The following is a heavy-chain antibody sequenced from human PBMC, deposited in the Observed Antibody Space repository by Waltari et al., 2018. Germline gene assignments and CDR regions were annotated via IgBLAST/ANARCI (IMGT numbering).Heavy chain of an antibody. J-gene: IGHJ4*02. V-gene: IGHV3-7*01. CDR3: AKSRGFEY. D-gene: IGHD2-2*01. Sequence: EVQLVESGGDLVQPGGPLRLSCAASGFTFSRYWMSWVRQTPGKGLEWVANINYDGSQKYYADSVKGLFTTSRDNAKNSVYLQMHSLRVEDTAMYYCAKSRGFEYWGQGALVTVSS. CDR2: INYDGSQK. CDR1: GFTFSRYW.